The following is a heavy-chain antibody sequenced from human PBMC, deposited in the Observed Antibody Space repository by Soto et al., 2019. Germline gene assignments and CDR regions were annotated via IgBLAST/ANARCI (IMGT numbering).Heavy chain of an antibody. CDR2: IKSKTDGGTT. Sequence: GGSLRLSCAASGFTFSNAWMNWVRQAPGKGLEWVGRIKSKTDGGTTDYAAPVKGRFTISRDDSKNTLYLQMNSLKTEDTAVYYCTTERPITFGGVIVIPWLSEYYYWGQGTLVTVSS. CDR1: GFTFSNAW. V-gene: IGHV3-15*07. J-gene: IGHJ4*02. CDR3: TTERPITFGGVIVIPWLSEYYY. D-gene: IGHD3-16*02.